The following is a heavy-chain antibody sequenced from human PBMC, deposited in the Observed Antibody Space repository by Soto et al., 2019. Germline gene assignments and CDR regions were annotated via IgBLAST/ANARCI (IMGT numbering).Heavy chain of an antibody. CDR1: GGSISSGGYY. V-gene: IGHV4-31*03. Sequence: SETLSLTCTVSGGSISSGGYYWSWIRQHPGKGLEWIGYIYYSGSTYYNPSLKSRVTISVDTSKNQFSLKLSSVTAADTAVYYCARDRKFRGSSSRSSNYYYGMDVWGQGTTVTVSS. CDR3: ARDRKFRGSSSRSSNYYYGMDV. J-gene: IGHJ6*02. D-gene: IGHD2-15*01. CDR2: IYYSGST.